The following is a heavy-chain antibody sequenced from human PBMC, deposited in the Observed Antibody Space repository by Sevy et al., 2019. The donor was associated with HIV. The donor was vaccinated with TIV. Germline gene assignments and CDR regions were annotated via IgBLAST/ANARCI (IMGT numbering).Heavy chain of an antibody. J-gene: IGHJ3*02. D-gene: IGHD3-22*01. V-gene: IGHV1-2*02. Sequence: ASVKVSCKASGYTFTGYYMHWVRQAPGQGLEWMGWINPNSGGTNYAQKFQGRVTMTRDTSISTAYMELSRLRSDDTAVYYCARAPHYYDSSCYYGWVDAFDIWGQGTMVTVSS. CDR2: INPNSGGT. CDR1: GYTFTGYY. CDR3: ARAPHYYDSSCYYGWVDAFDI.